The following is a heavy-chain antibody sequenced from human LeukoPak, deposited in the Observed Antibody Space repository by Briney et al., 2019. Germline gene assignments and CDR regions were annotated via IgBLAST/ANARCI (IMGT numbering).Heavy chain of an antibody. D-gene: IGHD7-27*01. CDR1: GVSISSGDYY. J-gene: IGHJ4*02. V-gene: IGHV4-30-4*01. CDR2: IYYSGGT. CDR3: ARELTGDRPYFDY. Sequence: SQTLSLTCTVSGVSISSGDYYWRWIRQPPGKGLEWIGYIYYSGGTYYNPSLNSRVTISGDASKNQFSLKLSSVTAADKAVYYCARELTGDRPYFDYWGQGTLVTVSS.